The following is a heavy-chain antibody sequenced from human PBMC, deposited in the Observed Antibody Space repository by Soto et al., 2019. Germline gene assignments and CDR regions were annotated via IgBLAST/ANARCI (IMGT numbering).Heavy chain of an antibody. CDR2: ISPYNGNR. Sequence: GASVKVSCKASGYTFTSYPIICVRQAPGKRLEWVGWISPYNGNRKYAHKVQGRVTMTTDTSTTTAYMEMRSLRSDDTAVYYCVREGGYSGYDLEYWGQGTLVTVSS. J-gene: IGHJ4*02. CDR3: VREGGYSGYDLEY. D-gene: IGHD5-12*01. CDR1: GYTFTSYP. V-gene: IGHV1-18*01.